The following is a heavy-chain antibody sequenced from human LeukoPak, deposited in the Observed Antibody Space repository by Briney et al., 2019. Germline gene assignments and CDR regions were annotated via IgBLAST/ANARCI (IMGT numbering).Heavy chain of an antibody. CDR1: APSVSRYY. CDR3: ARGTDSYGYGGYYYYYMDV. J-gene: IGHJ6*03. CDR2: LHNSGRT. D-gene: IGHD5-18*01. V-gene: IGHV4-59*02. Sequence: SESLSLTCSVAAPSVSRYYGSWIRQPPKKGLEWMGYLHNSGRTNYNPYLTSRVNISVDTSKKQFSLKLSSVTAAETAVYYCARGTDSYGYGGYYYYYMDVWGKGTTVTISS.